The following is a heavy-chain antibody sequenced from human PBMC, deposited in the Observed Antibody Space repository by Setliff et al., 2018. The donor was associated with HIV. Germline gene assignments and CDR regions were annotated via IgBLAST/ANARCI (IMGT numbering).Heavy chain of an antibody. CDR3: ARSGSGYGANAFDI. Sequence: PSETLSLTCAVSGFSISSGFFWGWIRQPAGKGLEWIGHIYTTGSTNYNPSLNSRVTISVDTSRNQFSLKMSSVTAAATAVYYCARSGSGYGANAFDIWGQGTKVTVSS. V-gene: IGHV4-61*09. CDR2: IYTTGST. D-gene: IGHD5-12*01. CDR1: GFSISSGFF. J-gene: IGHJ3*02.